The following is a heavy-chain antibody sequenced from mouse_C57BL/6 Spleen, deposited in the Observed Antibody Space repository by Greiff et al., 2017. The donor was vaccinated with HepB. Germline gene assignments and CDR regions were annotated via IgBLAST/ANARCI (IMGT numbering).Heavy chain of an antibody. CDR2: INPNNGGT. V-gene: IGHV1-22*01. J-gene: IGHJ1*03. D-gene: IGHD1-1*01. CDR3: ANDYGSSYWYFDV. CDR1: GYTFTDYN. Sequence: DVQLQESGPELVKPGASVKMSCKASGYTFTDYNMHWVKQSHGKSLEWIGYINPNNGGTSYNQKFKGKATLTVNKSSSTAYMELRSLTSEDSAVYYCANDYGSSYWYFDVWGTGTTVTVSS.